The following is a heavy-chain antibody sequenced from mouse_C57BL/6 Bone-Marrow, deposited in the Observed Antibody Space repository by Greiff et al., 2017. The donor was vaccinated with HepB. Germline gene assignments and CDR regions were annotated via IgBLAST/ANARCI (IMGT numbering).Heavy chain of an antibody. D-gene: IGHD2-4*01. CDR1: GYTFTDYN. Sequence: EVKLQESGPELVKPGASVKIPCKASGYTFTDYNMDWVKQSHGKSLEWIGDINPNNGGTIYNQKFKGKATLTVDKSSSTAYMELRSLTSEDTAVYYCGYYDEAMDYWGQGTSVTVSS. CDR3: GYYDEAMDY. J-gene: IGHJ4*01. CDR2: INPNNGGT. V-gene: IGHV1-18*01.